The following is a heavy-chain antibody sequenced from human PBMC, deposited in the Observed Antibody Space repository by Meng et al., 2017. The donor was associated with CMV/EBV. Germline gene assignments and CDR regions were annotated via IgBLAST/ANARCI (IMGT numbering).Heavy chain of an antibody. Sequence: FSNAWMSWVRQAPGKGLEWVGLIKSKTDGGTTDYAAPVKGRFTISRDDSKNTLYLQMNSLKTEDTAVYYCTTGYCSSTSCRRWYFDLWGRGTLVTVSS. V-gene: IGHV3-15*01. CDR1: FSNAW. CDR3: TTGYCSSTSCRRWYFDL. D-gene: IGHD2-2*01. CDR2: IKSKTDGGTT. J-gene: IGHJ2*01.